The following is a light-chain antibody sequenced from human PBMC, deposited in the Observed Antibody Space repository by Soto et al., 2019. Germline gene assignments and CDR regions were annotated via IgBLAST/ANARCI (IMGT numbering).Light chain of an antibody. CDR2: DVS. CDR3: CSYAGSYTFV. Sequence: QSALTQPRSVSGSPGQSVTISCTGTSSDVGGYNYVSWYQQHPGKAPKLMIYDVSKRPSGVPDRFSGSKSGNTASLTISGLQAEDEAAYYCCSYAGSYTFVFGTRTKLTVL. V-gene: IGLV2-11*01. J-gene: IGLJ1*01. CDR1: SSDVGGYNY.